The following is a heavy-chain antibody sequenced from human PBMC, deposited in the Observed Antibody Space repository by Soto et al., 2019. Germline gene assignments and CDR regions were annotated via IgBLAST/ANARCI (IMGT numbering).Heavy chain of an antibody. Sequence: QVQLVESGGGVVQPGRSLRLSCAASGFTFRTYGMHWVRQAPGKGLEWVAVISFDGSDTYYADSVKGRFTISRDNSKNTLYLQMNSLRTEDTAVYYCAKIVGAASNFDYWGQGTLVTVSS. CDR3: AKIVGAASNFDY. CDR2: ISFDGSDT. J-gene: IGHJ4*02. V-gene: IGHV3-30*18. D-gene: IGHD1-26*01. CDR1: GFTFRTYG.